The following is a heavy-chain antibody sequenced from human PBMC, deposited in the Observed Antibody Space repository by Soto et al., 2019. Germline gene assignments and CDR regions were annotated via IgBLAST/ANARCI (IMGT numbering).Heavy chain of an antibody. D-gene: IGHD2-8*01. Sequence: GGSLRLSCAASGFTFSDYYMSWIRQAPGKGLEWVSYIGPSSSYTNYADSVKGRFTISRDNTKNSLYLQMNSLRAEDTAVYYCARVVRLMLYSDYWGQGTLVTVSS. CDR1: GFTFSDYY. CDR2: IGPSSSYT. V-gene: IGHV3-11*06. CDR3: ARVVRLMLYSDY. J-gene: IGHJ4*02.